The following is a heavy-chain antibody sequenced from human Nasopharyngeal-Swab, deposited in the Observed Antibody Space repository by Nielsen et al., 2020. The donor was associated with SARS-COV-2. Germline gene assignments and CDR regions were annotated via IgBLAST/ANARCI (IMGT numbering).Heavy chain of an antibody. V-gene: IGHV3-48*04. D-gene: IGHD1-26*01. CDR2: ISSSSSTI. J-gene: IGHJ4*02. Sequence: GESLQISCAASGFTFSSYSMNWVRQAPGKGLEWVSYISSSSSTIYYADSVKGRFTISRDNAKNSLYLQMNSLRAEDTAVYYCARDPPVGATTVFDYRGQGTLVTVSS. CDR3: ARDPPVGATTVFDY. CDR1: GFTFSSYS.